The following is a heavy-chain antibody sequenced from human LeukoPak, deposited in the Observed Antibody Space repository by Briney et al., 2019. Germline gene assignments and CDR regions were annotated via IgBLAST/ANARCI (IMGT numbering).Heavy chain of an antibody. CDR3: AREPYYYSTGSYLDY. D-gene: IGHD3-10*01. Sequence: ASVKLSCKASGYIFTDYYMHWVRQAPGQGLEWMGWINPNSGGTNYAQKFQGRVTMTRDTSISTAYMELNRLRSDDTAVYYCAREPYYYSTGSYLDYWGQGTLVTVSS. CDR2: INPNSGGT. V-gene: IGHV1-2*02. J-gene: IGHJ4*02. CDR1: GYIFTDYY.